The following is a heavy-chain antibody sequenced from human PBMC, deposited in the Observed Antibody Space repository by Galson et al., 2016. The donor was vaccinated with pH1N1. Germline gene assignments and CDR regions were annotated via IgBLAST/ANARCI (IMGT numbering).Heavy chain of an antibody. CDR1: GGTFNSNG. J-gene: IGHJ2*01. V-gene: IGHV1-69*13. Sequence: SVKVSCKASGGTFNSNGLSWVRQAPGQGLEWMGRIIPILGTTNYAQKFQGKLTITADESTSTAYMELSSLRSEDTALYYCAREDYYEVDLNDWYFDLWGRGTLVTVSS. D-gene: IGHD3-22*01. CDR3: AREDYYEVDLNDWYFDL. CDR2: IIPILGTT.